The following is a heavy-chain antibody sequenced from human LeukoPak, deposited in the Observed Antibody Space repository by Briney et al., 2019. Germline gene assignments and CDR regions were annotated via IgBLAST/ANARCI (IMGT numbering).Heavy chain of an antibody. J-gene: IGHJ4*02. CDR2: ISGPGAST. Sequence: GGSLRLSCAVSGFSFSNYAMTWVRQAPGKGLEWVSGISGPGASTYYADSVKGRFTISRDNSKNTLYLQMHSLRAEDTAVYYCATVKAPMVRGGTSFADWGQGTLVTVSS. CDR1: GFSFSNYA. D-gene: IGHD3-10*01. CDR3: ATVKAPMVRGGTSFAD. V-gene: IGHV3-23*01.